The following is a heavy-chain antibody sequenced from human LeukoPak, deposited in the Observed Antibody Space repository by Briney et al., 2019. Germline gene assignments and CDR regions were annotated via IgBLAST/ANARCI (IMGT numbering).Heavy chain of an antibody. CDR2: ISWNSGSI. J-gene: IGHJ4*02. Sequence: PGGSLRLSCAASGSTFDDYAMHWVRQAPGKGLEWVSGISWNSGSIGYADSVKGRFTISRDNAKNSLYLQMNSLRAEDTALYYCAKDVKLVPYYFDYWGQGTLVTVSS. CDR3: AKDVKLVPYYFDY. V-gene: IGHV3-9*01. D-gene: IGHD6-13*01. CDR1: GSTFDDYA.